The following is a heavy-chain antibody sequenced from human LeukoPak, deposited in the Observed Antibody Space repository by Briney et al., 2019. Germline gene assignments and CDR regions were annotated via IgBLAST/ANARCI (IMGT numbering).Heavy chain of an antibody. J-gene: IGHJ4*02. CDR2: IYNSESS. CDR3: ARHHYYDSSGYLDY. V-gene: IGHV4-59*08. D-gene: IGHD3-22*01. CDR1: DGSSSSHH. Sequence: SETLSLTCSVSDGSSSSHHWSWIRQPPGKGLEWIGYIYNSESSNYNPSLKSRVTISVETSKNQFSLKPSSVTAADTAVYYCARHHYYDSSGYLDYWGQGTLVTVSS.